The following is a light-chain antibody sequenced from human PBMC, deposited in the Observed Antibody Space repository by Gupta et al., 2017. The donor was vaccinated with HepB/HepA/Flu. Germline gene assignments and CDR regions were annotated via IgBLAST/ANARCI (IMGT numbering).Light chain of an antibody. CDR3: QQRRNWPPIT. J-gene: IGKJ4*01. CDR1: QSVSSY. CDR2: DAS. V-gene: IGKV3-11*01. Sequence: DIVLPPSPATLSLSPGDRATLSCRASQSVSSYLAWYQQKPGQAPRLLIYDASKRSNGIPARCRGSWSGIDFTLTISRLETEDVAVYYCQQRRNWPPITVGGGTKVEIK.